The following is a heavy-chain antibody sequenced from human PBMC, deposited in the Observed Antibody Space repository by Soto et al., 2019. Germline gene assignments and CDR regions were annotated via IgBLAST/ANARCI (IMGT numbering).Heavy chain of an antibody. V-gene: IGHV4-59*08. J-gene: IGHJ4*02. CDR2: IYYSGST. CDR3: ARHGYSSGWYSPPGGLDY. CDR1: GGSISSYY. Sequence: PSETLSLTCTVSGGSISSYYWSWIRQPPGKGLEWIGYIYYSGSTNYNPSLKSRVTISVDTSKDQFSLKLSSVTAADTAVYYCARHGYSSGWYSPPGGLDYWGQGTLVTVSS. D-gene: IGHD6-19*01.